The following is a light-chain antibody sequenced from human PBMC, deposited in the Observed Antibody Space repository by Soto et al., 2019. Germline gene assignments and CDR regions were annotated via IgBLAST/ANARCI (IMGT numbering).Light chain of an antibody. J-gene: IGKJ2*01. V-gene: IGKV1-12*01. CDR2: AAS. CDR3: QQSYTTPVYS. CDR1: QDIGRG. Sequence: DIQMTQSPSSVPAVVGDRVTITCRASQDIGRGLAWYKQKPGKAPQLLIYAASTLQSGVPSRFSGSGSGTDFTLTISSLQPGDFATYFCQQSYTTPVYSFGQGTKLEIK.